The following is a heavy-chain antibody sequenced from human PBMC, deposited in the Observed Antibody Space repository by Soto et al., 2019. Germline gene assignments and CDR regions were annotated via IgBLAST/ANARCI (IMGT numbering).Heavy chain of an antibody. CDR2: IIPILGIA. D-gene: IGHD2-15*01. CDR1: GGTFSSYT. CDR3: ARGLSCSGGSCYKPDAFDI. Sequence: SVKVSCKASGGTFSSYTISWVRQAPGQGLEWMGRIIPILGIANYAQKFQGRVTITADKSTSTAYMELSSLRSEDTAVYYCARGLSCSGGSCYKPDAFDIWGQATMVTVSS. J-gene: IGHJ3*02. V-gene: IGHV1-69*02.